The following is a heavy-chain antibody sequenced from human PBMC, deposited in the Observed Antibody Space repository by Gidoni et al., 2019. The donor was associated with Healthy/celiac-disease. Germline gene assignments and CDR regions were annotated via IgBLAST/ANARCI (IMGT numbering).Heavy chain of an antibody. J-gene: IGHJ4*02. CDR3: ARDTAMRSFDY. Sequence: QVQLQASGPGLVKPSQTLSLTCTVSGGSLSSVDFYWSWIRQPPGKGLEWIGYIYYSGSTYYTPSLKSRVTISVDTSKNQFSLKLSSVTAADTAVYYCARDTAMRSFDYWGQGTLVTVSS. V-gene: IGHV4-30-4*01. D-gene: IGHD5-18*01. CDR2: IYYSGST. CDR1: GGSLSSVDFY.